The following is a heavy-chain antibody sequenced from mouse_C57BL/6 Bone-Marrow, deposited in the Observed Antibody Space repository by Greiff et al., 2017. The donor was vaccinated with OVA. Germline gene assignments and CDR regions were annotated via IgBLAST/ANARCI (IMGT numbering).Heavy chain of an antibody. V-gene: IGHV5-9*01. CDR2: ISGGGGNT. CDR1: GFTFSSYT. D-gene: IGHD2-12*01. CDR3: ARLENDGAWFAY. Sequence: DVKLVESGGGLVKPGGSLKLSCAASGFTFSSYTMSWVRQTPEKRLEWVATISGGGGNTYYPDSVKGRFTISRDNAKNTLYLQMSSLRSEDTALYYCARLENDGAWFAYWGQGTLVTVSA. J-gene: IGHJ3*01.